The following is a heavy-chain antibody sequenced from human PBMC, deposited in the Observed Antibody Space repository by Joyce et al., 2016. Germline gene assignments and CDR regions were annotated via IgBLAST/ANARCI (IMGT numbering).Heavy chain of an antibody. J-gene: IGHJ5*02. Sequence: EVQLVQSGVEVKKPGESLKISCKGSGFRFTDYWIGWVRQMPGKGLEGMGMIFPGDSDARYSPSFQGHVTISVDKSISTAYLHWSGLKASDTAMYYCARLLGHDYHQWFDPWGQGTLVTVSS. CDR3: ARLLGHDYHQWFDP. CDR2: IFPGDSDA. V-gene: IGHV5-51*01. D-gene: IGHD3-16*01. CDR1: GFRFTDYW.